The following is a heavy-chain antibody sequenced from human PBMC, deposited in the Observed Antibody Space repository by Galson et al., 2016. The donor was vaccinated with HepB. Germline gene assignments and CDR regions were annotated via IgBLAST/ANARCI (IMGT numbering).Heavy chain of an antibody. CDR3: ARGDCSSSTCYVIWFDP. Sequence: SLRLSCADSGFTFSNYWMRWVRQAPGKGLEWVANIKNDGSQKYYVDYVKGRLTISRDNGKNSLYLQMGSLRDEDTAVYYCARGDCSSSTCYVIWFDPWGEGPRSSSL. J-gene: IGHJ5*02. D-gene: IGHD2-2*01. V-gene: IGHV3-7*01. CDR2: IKNDGSQK. CDR1: GFTFSNYW.